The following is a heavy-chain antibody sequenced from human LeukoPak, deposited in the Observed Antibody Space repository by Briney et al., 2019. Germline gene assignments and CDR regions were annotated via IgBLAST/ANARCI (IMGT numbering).Heavy chain of an antibody. Sequence: ASVRVSCKISGYTLTDVSMHWVRQAPGKGLEWMGGFDPEGDETVYAQKFQGRVTMTEDPSADTAYMELRSLSSEDTAVYYCGIGRKFDWLLCHHWGQGTLVTVSS. CDR1: GYTLTDVS. V-gene: IGHV1-24*01. D-gene: IGHD3-9*01. CDR3: GIGRKFDWLLCHH. CDR2: FDPEGDET. J-gene: IGHJ5*02.